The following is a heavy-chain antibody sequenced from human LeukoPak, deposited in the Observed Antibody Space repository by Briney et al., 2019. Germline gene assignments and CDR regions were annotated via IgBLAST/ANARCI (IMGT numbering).Heavy chain of an antibody. Sequence: GGSLRLSCAASGFTFSSYSMNWVRQAPGKGPGWIAYVTSSSRTIYYADSVKGRFTISRDNAKSSLYLQLDSLRAEDTAVYYCARDLIGGNAYDYWGQGALVTVSS. CDR2: VTSSSRTI. V-gene: IGHV3-48*01. CDR3: ARDLIGGNAYDY. J-gene: IGHJ4*02. CDR1: GFTFSSYS. D-gene: IGHD2-15*01.